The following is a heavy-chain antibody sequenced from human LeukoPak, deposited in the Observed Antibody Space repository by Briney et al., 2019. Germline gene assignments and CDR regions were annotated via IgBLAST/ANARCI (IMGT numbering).Heavy chain of an antibody. J-gene: IGHJ3*02. CDR1: GFTFDDYA. CDR3: AKDMGYSGSFDAFDI. V-gene: IGHV3-9*03. Sequence: PGGSLRLSCAASGFTFDDYAMHWVRQAPGKGLEWVSGISWNSGSIGYADSVKGRFTISRDNAKNSLYLQMNSLRAEDMALYYCAKDMGYSGSFDAFDIWGQGTMVTVSS. CDR2: ISWNSGSI. D-gene: IGHD1-26*01.